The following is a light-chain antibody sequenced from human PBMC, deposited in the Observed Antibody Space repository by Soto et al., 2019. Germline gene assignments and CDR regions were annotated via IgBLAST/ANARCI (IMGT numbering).Light chain of an antibody. V-gene: IGLV2-14*01. CDR3: GSYSSTTTLYV. Sequence: QSALTQPASVSGSPGQSITISCTGTSSDVGNYNYVSWYRQHPGKAPKLIIYEVTNRPSGVSDRFSGSKSGHTASLTISGLQTEDEADYYCGSYSSTTTLYVFGTGTKLTVL. CDR1: SSDVGNYNY. CDR2: EVT. J-gene: IGLJ1*01.